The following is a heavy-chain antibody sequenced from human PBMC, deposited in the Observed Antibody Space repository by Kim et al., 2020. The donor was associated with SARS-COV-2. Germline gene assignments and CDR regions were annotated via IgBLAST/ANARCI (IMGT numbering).Heavy chain of an antibody. CDR3: ARDLTMIVVADAFDI. D-gene: IGHD3-22*01. J-gene: IGHJ3*02. CDR2: ISSSSSYI. Sequence: GGSLRLSCAASGFTFSSYSMNWVRQAPGKGLEWVSSISSSSSYIYYADSVKGRFTISRDNAKNSLYLQMNSLRAEDTAVYYCARDLTMIVVADAFDIWGQGTMVTVSS. CDR1: GFTFSSYS. V-gene: IGHV3-21*01.